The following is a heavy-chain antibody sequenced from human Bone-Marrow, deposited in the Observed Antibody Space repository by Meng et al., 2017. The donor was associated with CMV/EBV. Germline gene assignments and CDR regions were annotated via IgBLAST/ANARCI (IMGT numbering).Heavy chain of an antibody. CDR1: GYTFTSYG. Sequence: ASVKVSCKASGYTFTSYGISWVRQAPGQGLEWMGWISAYNDNTNYAQKLQGRVTMTTDTSTSTAYLELRSLRSDDTAVYYCARDVGWELLRRGLDYWGEGTLVTVSS. V-gene: IGHV1-18*01. J-gene: IGHJ4*02. D-gene: IGHD1-26*01. CDR2: ISAYNDNT. CDR3: ARDVGWELLRRGLDY.